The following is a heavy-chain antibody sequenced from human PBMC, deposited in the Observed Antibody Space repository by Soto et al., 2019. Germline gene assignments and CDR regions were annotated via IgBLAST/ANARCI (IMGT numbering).Heavy chain of an antibody. V-gene: IGHV4-59*02. J-gene: IGHJ3*02. CDR1: GGSGNSLD. D-gene: IGHD1-1*01. CDR3: ARDNLGTGAFDI. Sequence: ATLFHTCRDCGGSGNSLDRSLIRKTPGKGLEWIGYIYYSGSTNYNPSLKSRVSISVDTSKNQFSLKLSSVTAADTAVYYCARDNLGTGAFDIWGQGTMVTVSS. CDR2: IYYSGST.